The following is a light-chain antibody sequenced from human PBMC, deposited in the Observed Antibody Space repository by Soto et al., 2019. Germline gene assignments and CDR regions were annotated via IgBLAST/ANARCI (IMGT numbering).Light chain of an antibody. CDR1: QSVSSD. J-gene: IGKJ1*01. V-gene: IGKV3-15*01. Sequence: EIVMTQSPATLSVSPGERATLSCRDSQSVSSDLAWYHQKPGQPPRLLIYGASTRATGIPARFSGSGSGTEFTLTINSLQTEDFVVYYCHQYNNWPLTFGQGTKVEIK. CDR3: HQYNNWPLT. CDR2: GAS.